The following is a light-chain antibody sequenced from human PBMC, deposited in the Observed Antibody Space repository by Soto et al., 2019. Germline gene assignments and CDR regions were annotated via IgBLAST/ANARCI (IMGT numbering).Light chain of an antibody. CDR1: SSDVGSYNL. CDR3: CSYAGSSTPV. J-gene: IGLJ2*01. V-gene: IGLV2-23*01. CDR2: EGS. Sequence: QSALTQPASVSGSPGQSITISCTGTSSDVGSYNLVSWYQQHPGKAPKLMIYEGSKRPSGVSNRFSGSKSGNTASLTISGLQADDEADYYCCSYAGSSTPVFGGGTKVTVL.